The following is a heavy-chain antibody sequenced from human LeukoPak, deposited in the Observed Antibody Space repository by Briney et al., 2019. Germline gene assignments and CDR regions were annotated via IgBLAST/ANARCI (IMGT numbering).Heavy chain of an antibody. J-gene: IGHJ4*02. CDR1: GGSFSGYY. Sequence: SETLSLTCVVYGGSFSGYYWSWIRQPPGKGLEWIGEINDSGSSNYSPSLKSRVTISVDASKNQFSLTLSSVTAADTAVYYCARLPTDYDYVWGSSYWGQGTLVTVSS. V-gene: IGHV4-34*01. CDR3: ARLPTDYDYVWGSSY. D-gene: IGHD3-16*01. CDR2: INDSGSS.